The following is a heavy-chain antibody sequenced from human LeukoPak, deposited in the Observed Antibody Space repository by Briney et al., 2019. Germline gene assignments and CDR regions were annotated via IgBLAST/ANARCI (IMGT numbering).Heavy chain of an antibody. CDR2: ISGSGDTT. CDR3: AKAKTQAMVLPGNY. J-gene: IGHJ4*02. Sequence: GGSLRLSCAASGFTFSNYAMSWVRQAPGKGVEWFSAISGSGDTTYYADSVKGRFTISKDNSKNTLYLQMNSLRAEDTAVYYCAKAKTQAMVLPGNYWGQGALVTVSS. V-gene: IGHV3-23*01. CDR1: GFTFSNYA. D-gene: IGHD5-18*01.